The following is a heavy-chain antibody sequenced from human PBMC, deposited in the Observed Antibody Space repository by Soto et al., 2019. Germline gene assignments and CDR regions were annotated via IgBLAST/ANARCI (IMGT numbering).Heavy chain of an antibody. V-gene: IGHV1-69*12. CDR3: ARRPPGYCRGGSCYSRWFDP. CDR1: GGTFSSYA. D-gene: IGHD2-15*01. CDR2: IIPIFGTA. J-gene: IGHJ5*02. Sequence: QVQLVQSGAEVKKPGSSVKVSCKASGGTFSSYAISWVRQAPGQGLEWMGGIIPIFGTANYAQKFQGRVTITADESTSTAYMELSSLRSEDTAVYYCARRPPGYCRGGSCYSRWFDPWGQGTLVTVSS.